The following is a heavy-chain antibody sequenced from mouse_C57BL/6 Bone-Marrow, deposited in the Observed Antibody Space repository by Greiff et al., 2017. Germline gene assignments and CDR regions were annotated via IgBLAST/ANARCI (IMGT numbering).Heavy chain of an antibody. CDR2: ISSGGSYT. CDR3: ARHHYYGSNYAMDY. J-gene: IGHJ4*01. V-gene: IGHV5-6*01. Sequence: EVQGVESGGDLVKPGGSLKLSCAASGFTFSSYGMSWVRQTPDKRLEWVATISSGGSYTYYPDSVKGRFTISRDNAKNTLYLQMSSLKSEDTAMYYCARHHYYGSNYAMDYWGQGTSVTVSS. CDR1: GFTFSSYG. D-gene: IGHD1-1*01.